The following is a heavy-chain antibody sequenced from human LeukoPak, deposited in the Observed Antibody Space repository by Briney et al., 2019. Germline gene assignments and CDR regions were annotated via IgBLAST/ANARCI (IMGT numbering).Heavy chain of an antibody. J-gene: IGHJ4*02. CDR2: ISRSGETT. D-gene: IGHD5-12*01. Sequence: GGSLRLSCAASGFSFTKYAMSWVRQAPGKGLEWLSTISRSGETTYYADSVKGRLTISRDNSKNTLYLQMNSLRAEDTAVYYCAKDIVATIGEAYWGQGTPVTVSS. CDR3: AKDIVATIGEAY. V-gene: IGHV3-23*01. CDR1: GFSFTKYA.